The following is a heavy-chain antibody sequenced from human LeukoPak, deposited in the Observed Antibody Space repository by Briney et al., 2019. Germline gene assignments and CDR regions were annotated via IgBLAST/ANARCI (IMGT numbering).Heavy chain of an antibody. D-gene: IGHD6-19*01. CDR1: GFTFSSDT. Sequence: GGSLRLSCAASGFTFSSDTMNWVRQAPGKGLEWVANIKQDGSEKYYVDSVKGRFTISRDNAKNSLYLQMNSLRAEDTAVYYCARDLAPRLSSGWYYFDYWGQGTLVTVSS. CDR2: IKQDGSEK. J-gene: IGHJ4*02. CDR3: ARDLAPRLSSGWYYFDY. V-gene: IGHV3-7*04.